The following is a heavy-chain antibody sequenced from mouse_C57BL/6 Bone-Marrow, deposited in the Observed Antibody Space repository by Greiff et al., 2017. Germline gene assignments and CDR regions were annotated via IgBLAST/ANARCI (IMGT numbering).Heavy chain of an antibody. CDR1: GYTFTDYY. J-gene: IGHJ2*01. CDR2: INPNNGGT. D-gene: IGHD4-1*01. V-gene: IGHV1-26*01. CDR3: ARRTETGTGYFDY. Sequence: VQLQQSGPELVKPGASVKISCKASGYTFTDYYMNWVKQSHGKSLEWIGDINPNNGGTSYNQKFKGKATLTVDKSSSTAYMELRSLTSEDSAVYYCARRTETGTGYFDYWGQGTTLTVSS.